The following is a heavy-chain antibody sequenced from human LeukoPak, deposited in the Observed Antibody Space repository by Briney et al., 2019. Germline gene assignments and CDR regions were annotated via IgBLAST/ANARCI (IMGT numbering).Heavy chain of an antibody. CDR2: ISSSSSYI. Sequence: GGSLRLSCAASGFTFSSYSMNWVRQAPGKGLEWVSSISSSSSYIYYADSVKGRFTISRDNAKNSLYLQMNSLRAEDTAVYYCARTLTSWGYFDYWGQGTLVTVSS. D-gene: IGHD2/OR15-2a*01. J-gene: IGHJ4*02. CDR3: ARTLTSWGYFDY. CDR1: GFTFSSYS. V-gene: IGHV3-21*01.